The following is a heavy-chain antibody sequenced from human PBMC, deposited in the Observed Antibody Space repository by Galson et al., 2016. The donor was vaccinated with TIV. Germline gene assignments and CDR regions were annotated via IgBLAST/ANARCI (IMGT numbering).Heavy chain of an antibody. D-gene: IGHD2-2*02. CDR1: GFTFSSLS. V-gene: IGHV3-21*01. CDR3: AKFAMLGKIAIHFDY. J-gene: IGHJ4*02. Sequence: SLRLSCAASGFTFSSLSMHWVRQAPGKGLEWVSSISNTGSFKHYPDSLKGQFTISRDNAKNSVFLQMNSLRAEDTAVYYCAKFAMLGKIAIHFDYWGQGTLLTVSS. CDR2: ISNTGSFK.